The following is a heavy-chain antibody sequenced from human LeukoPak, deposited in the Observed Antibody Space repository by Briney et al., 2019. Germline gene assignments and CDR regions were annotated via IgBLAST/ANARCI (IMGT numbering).Heavy chain of an antibody. CDR3: ARAVPTAKYDSSGYRADY. D-gene: IGHD3-22*01. CDR1: GYTFNGYY. Sequence: ASVKVSCKASGYTFNGYYMHWVRQAPGQGLEWMGRINPNSGGTNYAQKFQGRVTMTRDTSISTAYMALSRLRSDDTAVYYCARAVPTAKYDSSGYRADYWGQGTLVTVSS. CDR2: INPNSGGT. V-gene: IGHV1-2*06. J-gene: IGHJ4*02.